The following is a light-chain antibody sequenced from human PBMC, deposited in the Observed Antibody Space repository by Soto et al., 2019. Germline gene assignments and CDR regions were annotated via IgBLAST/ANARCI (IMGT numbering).Light chain of an antibody. J-gene: IGKJ1*01. CDR2: DAS. Sequence: IVLTPSPATLSLSTGERATLSCRASQSVSSYLAWYQQKPGQAPRLLIYDASNRATGIPARFSGSGSGTDFTLTISSLEPEDFAVYYCQQRSNWPGTFGQGTKVDI. CDR3: QQRSNWPGT. V-gene: IGKV3-11*01. CDR1: QSVSSY.